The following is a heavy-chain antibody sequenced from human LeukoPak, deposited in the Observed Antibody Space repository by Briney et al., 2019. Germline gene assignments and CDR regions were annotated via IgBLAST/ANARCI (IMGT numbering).Heavy chain of an antibody. V-gene: IGHV3-21*01. D-gene: IGHD3-22*01. Sequence: GGSLRLSCTASGFTFSGYSMNWIRQAPGEGLEWVSSFGTRSTSIYHAGSVKGRFAISRDNAKNSLYLQMNSPRAEDTAVYYCAREVSEGFDFWGQGTLVTVSS. CDR2: FGTRSTSI. CDR1: GFTFSGYS. CDR3: AREVSEGFDF. J-gene: IGHJ4*02.